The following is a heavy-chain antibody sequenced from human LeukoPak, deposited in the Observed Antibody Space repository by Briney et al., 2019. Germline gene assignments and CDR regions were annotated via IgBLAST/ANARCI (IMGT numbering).Heavy chain of an antibody. CDR3: ARDLIIEQLGYYYGMDV. J-gene: IGHJ6*02. D-gene: IGHD6-6*01. CDR1: GFTFSSYW. V-gene: IGHV3-74*01. CDR2: INSDGSST. Sequence: GGSLRLSCAASGFTFSSYWMHWVRQAPGKGLVWVSRINSDGSSTSYADSVKGRFTISRDNAKNTLYLQMNSLRAEDTAVYYCARDLIIEQLGYYYGMDVRGQGPRSPSP.